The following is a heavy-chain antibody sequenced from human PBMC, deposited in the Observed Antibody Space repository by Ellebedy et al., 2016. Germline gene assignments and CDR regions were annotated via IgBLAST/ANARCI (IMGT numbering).Heavy chain of an antibody. CDR2: INHSGST. D-gene: IGHD3-16*02. J-gene: IGHJ4*02. CDR1: GGSFSGYY. V-gene: IGHV4-34*01. CDR3: ARGTNYDYVWGSYRQYYFDY. Sequence: SETLSLTCAVYGGSFSGYYWSWIRQPPGKGLEWIGEINHSGSTNYNPSLKSRVTISVDTSKNQFSLKLSSVTAADTAVYYCARGTNYDYVWGSYRQYYFDYWGQGTLVTVSS.